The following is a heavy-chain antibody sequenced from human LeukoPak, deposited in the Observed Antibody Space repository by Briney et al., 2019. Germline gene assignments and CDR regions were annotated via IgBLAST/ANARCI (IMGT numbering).Heavy chain of an antibody. Sequence: GASVKISCKASGYTFTGYYMHWVRQAPGQGLEWMRWINPKSGGTNYAQKFQGRVTMTRDTSISTAYMELSRLRAEDTALYYCAKDIGCSSTSCYVAYYYGMDVWGQGTTVTVSS. CDR1: GYTFTGYY. CDR3: AKDIGCSSTSCYVAYYYGMDV. V-gene: IGHV1-2*02. J-gene: IGHJ6*02. D-gene: IGHD2-2*01. CDR2: INPKSGGT.